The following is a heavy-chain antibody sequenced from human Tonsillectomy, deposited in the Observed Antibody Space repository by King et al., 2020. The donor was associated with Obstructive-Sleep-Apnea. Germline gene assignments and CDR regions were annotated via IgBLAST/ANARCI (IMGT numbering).Heavy chain of an antibody. CDR3: AKDHRFGELFFDAFDI. D-gene: IGHD3-10*01. CDR1: GFTFDDYA. V-gene: IGHV3-9*01. Sequence: VQLVESGGGLVQPGRSLRLSCAASGFTFDDYAMHWVRQAPGKGLEWVSGISWNSDSIDYADSVKGRFTISRDNAKNSLYLQMSSLRAEDTALYYCAKDHRFGELFFDAFDIWGQGTMVTVSS. J-gene: IGHJ3*02. CDR2: ISWNSDSI.